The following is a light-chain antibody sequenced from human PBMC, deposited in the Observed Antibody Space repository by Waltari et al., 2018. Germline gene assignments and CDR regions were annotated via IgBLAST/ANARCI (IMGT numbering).Light chain of an antibody. CDR1: QGINTY. CDR2: AAS. V-gene: IGKV1-17*01. CDR3: LQYNSHPLT. J-gene: IGKJ4*01. Sequence: DIRMTQSPSSLSASAGDTVTITCRASQGINTYLNWYQQKSGKAPKRLIYAASGLESGVPSRFSGSGSGTDFTLTISSLQPEDFATYYCLQYNSHPLTFGGGTKVEIK.